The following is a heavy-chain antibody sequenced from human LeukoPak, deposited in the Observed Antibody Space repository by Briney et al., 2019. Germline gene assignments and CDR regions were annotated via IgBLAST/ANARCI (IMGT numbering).Heavy chain of an antibody. J-gene: IGHJ4*02. CDR1: GFTFSASY. Sequence: PGGSLRLSCAASGFTFSASYMTWVRQAPGKGLEWLSYISGDSGDTNYADSVKGRFTISRDNAKNSLYLQMNSLRVEDTAVYFCARDPRTVRIWGQGTPVTVSS. CDR2: ISGDSGDT. D-gene: IGHD1-1*01. V-gene: IGHV3-11*06. CDR3: ARDPRTVRI.